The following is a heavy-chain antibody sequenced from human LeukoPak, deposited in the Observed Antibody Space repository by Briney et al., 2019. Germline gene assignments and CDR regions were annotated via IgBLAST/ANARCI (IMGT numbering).Heavy chain of an antibody. CDR3: ARDIMDYFDY. Sequence: SETLSLTCTVSGGSISIYYWSWIRQPPGKGLEWIGYIYYSGSTNYNPSLKSRVTISVDTSKNQFSLKLSSVTAADTAVYYCARDIMDYFDYWGQGTLVTVSS. V-gene: IGHV4-59*01. CDR1: GGSISIYY. J-gene: IGHJ4*02. CDR2: IYYSGST.